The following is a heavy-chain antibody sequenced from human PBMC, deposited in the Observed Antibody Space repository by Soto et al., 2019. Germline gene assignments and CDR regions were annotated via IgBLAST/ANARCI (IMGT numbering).Heavy chain of an antibody. D-gene: IGHD3-22*01. Sequence: PGGSLRLSCAASGFTFSDYAMTWVRQAPGKGLESVSGIYGNGAGIQYADSVRGRFTISRDNSKNTLYLQMNSLRAEDTAVYYCAKASSRGYYSRPDDAFDIWGQGTMVTVSS. V-gene: IGHV3-23*01. J-gene: IGHJ3*02. CDR1: GFTFSDYA. CDR3: AKASSRGYYSRPDDAFDI. CDR2: IYGNGAGI.